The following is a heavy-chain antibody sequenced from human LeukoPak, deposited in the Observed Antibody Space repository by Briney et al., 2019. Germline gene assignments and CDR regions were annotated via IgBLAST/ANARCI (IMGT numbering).Heavy chain of an antibody. Sequence: PGGSLRLSCAASGFTFTTYWMHWVRQAPGKGLVWVSRINPDGSSTTYADSVKGRFTISRDNAKNTLFLQMSSLRTEDTAVYYCARVRYYYDPLDYWGQGTLVTVSS. D-gene: IGHD3-22*01. V-gene: IGHV3-74*01. J-gene: IGHJ4*02. CDR2: INPDGSST. CDR3: ARVRYYYDPLDY. CDR1: GFTFTTYW.